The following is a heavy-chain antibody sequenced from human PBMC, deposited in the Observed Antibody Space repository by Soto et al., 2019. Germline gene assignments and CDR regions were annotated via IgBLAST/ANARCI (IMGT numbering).Heavy chain of an antibody. V-gene: IGHV4-30-4*01. CDR3: ARATGTMARAVLLE. J-gene: IGHJ4*02. Sequence: QVQLQESGPGLVKPSQTLSLTCTVSGDPLSSGDYYWSWIRQRPGKGLEWNGYIFYTGSSYYNPSLRSRVSISVDTSKNQFSLNVDSVSAADTAVYYCARATGTMARAVLLEWGQGTLITVSS. D-gene: IGHD3-10*01. CDR1: GDPLSSGDYY. CDR2: IFYTGSS.